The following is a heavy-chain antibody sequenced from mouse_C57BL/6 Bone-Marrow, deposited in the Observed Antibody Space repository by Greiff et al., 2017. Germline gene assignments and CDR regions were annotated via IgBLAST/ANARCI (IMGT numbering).Heavy chain of an antibody. D-gene: IGHD1-1*01. V-gene: IGHV10-3*01. CDR2: IRSNSSNYAT. CDR3: VRGGLDDYGG. J-gene: IGHJ1*03. CDR1: GFTFNLFA. Sequence: GGGWVQPKGSLKLSCAAPGFTFNLFAMHWVRQAPGKGLEWVARIRSNSSNYATYYADSVKDRFTIYRDDSRSMLYLQMHNLKTEDSAMYYCVRGGLDDYGGWGTAITVT.